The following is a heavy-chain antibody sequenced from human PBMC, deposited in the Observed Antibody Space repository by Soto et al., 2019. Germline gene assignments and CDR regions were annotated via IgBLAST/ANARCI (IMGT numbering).Heavy chain of an antibody. D-gene: IGHD1-20*01. V-gene: IGHV3-23*01. CDR1: GFTFSSYA. CDR2: ISGSGGST. CDR3: AKWAGITGTPGDWFDP. J-gene: IGHJ5*02. Sequence: GGSLRLSCAASGFTFSSYAMSWVRQAPGKGLEWVSAISGSGGSTYYADSVKGRFTISRDNSKNTLYLQMNSLRAEDTAVYYCAKWAGITGTPGDWFDPWGQGTLVTVSS.